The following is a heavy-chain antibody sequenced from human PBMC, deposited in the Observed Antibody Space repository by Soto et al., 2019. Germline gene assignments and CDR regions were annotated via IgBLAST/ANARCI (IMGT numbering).Heavy chain of an antibody. V-gene: IGHV4-4*02. Sequence: PSETLSLTCAVSGDSLNSGHWWSWVRQPPGKGLEWIAEIYHSGNTVYNPSLKSRVTVSVDNSKNQFSLNLTSVTAADTAVYYCARRHYYIYSGGPPLYYFDHWGQGALVTVSS. CDR1: GDSLNSGHW. J-gene: IGHJ4*02. D-gene: IGHD3-10*01. CDR2: IYHSGNT. CDR3: ARRHYYIYSGGPPLYYFDH.